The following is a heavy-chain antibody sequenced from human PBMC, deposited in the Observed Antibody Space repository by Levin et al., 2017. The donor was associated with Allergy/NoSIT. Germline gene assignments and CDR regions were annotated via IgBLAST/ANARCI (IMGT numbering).Heavy chain of an antibody. Sequence: KISCKASGATFSSYAISWVRQAPGQGLEWMGGIIPVFDTTNYAPKFQGRVTITADESTSTAYMELSSLRSEDTAVYYCTSGGDMTTVVTADYWGQGTLVTVS. CDR2: IIPVFDTT. CDR3: TSGGDMTTVVTADY. V-gene: IGHV1-69*01. J-gene: IGHJ4*02. D-gene: IGHD4-23*01. CDR1: GATFSSYA.